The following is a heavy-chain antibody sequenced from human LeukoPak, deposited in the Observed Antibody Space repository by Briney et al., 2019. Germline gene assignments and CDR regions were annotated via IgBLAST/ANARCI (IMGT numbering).Heavy chain of an antibody. J-gene: IGHJ4*02. D-gene: IGHD6-6*01. V-gene: IGHV1-69*10. Sequence: SVKVSCKASGGTFSSYAISWVRQAPGQGLEWMGGIIPIFGIANYAQKLQGRVTMTTDTSTSTAYMELRSLRSDDTAVYYCARDMSIAARFFDYWGQGTLVTVSS. CDR3: ARDMSIAARFFDY. CDR2: IIPIFGIA. CDR1: GGTFSSYA.